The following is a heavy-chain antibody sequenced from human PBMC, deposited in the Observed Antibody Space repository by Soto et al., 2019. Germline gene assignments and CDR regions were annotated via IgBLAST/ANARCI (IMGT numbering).Heavy chain of an antibody. D-gene: IGHD3-3*01. Sequence: LRLSFAAAGFTFYDSAMHWVRQAPWKVLEWVSGISWNSGSLGYADSVKGRFTISRDNAKNSLCLQMNSLRAEDTALYYCAKGSGYDFGLRNGFAFDIWGQGTGATVPS. CDR3: AKGSGYDFGLRNGFAFDI. CDR1: GFTFYDSA. V-gene: IGHV3-9*01. J-gene: IGHJ3*02. CDR2: ISWNSGSL.